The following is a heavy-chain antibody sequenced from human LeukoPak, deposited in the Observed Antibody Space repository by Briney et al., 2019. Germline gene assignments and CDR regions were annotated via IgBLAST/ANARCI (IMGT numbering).Heavy chain of an antibody. D-gene: IGHD5-24*01. V-gene: IGHV1-69*13. CDR2: IIPIFGTA. Sequence: SVKVSCKASGGTFSSYAISWVRQAPGQGLEWMGGIIPIFGTANYAQKFQGRVTITADESTSTAYMELGSLRSEDTAVYYCARDALKDGYNYVGYWGQGTLVTVSS. CDR1: GGTFSSYA. CDR3: ARDALKDGYNYVGY. J-gene: IGHJ4*02.